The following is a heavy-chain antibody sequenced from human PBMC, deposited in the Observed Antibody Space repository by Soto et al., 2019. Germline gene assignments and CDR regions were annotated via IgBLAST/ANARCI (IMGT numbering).Heavy chain of an antibody. V-gene: IGHV3-33*01. CDR2: IWYDGSNK. CDR1: GFTFSSYG. D-gene: IGHD6-13*01. Sequence: QVQLVESGGGVVQPGRSLRLSCAASGFTFSSYGMHWVRQAPGKGLEWVAVIWYDGSNKYYADSVKGRFTISRDNSPNXXYLQMNSLRAEDTAVYYCARGPSIPYSSSWPDFDYWGQGTLVTVSS. J-gene: IGHJ4*02. CDR3: ARGPSIPYSSSWPDFDY.